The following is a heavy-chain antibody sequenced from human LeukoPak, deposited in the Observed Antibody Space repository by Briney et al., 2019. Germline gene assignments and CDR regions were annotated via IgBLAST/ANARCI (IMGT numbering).Heavy chain of an antibody. CDR2: ISYDGSNK. V-gene: IGHV3-30*18. D-gene: IGHD6-13*01. CDR3: AKAAYSSSWSHPYYYYYMDV. J-gene: IGHJ6*03. CDR1: GFTFSSYG. Sequence: GGSLRLSCAASGFTFSSYGMHWVRQAPGKGLEWVAVISYDGSNKYYADSVKGRFTISRDNSKNTLYLQMNSLRAEDTAVYYCAKAAYSSSWSHPYYYYYMDVWGKGTTVTVSS.